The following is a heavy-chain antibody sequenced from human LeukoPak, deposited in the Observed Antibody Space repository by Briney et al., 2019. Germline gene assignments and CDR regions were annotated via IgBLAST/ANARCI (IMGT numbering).Heavy chain of an antibody. CDR3: AKDQLYSYGSSSVDY. D-gene: IGHD5-18*01. Sequence: GGSLRLSCAASGFTFSSYGMHWVRQAPGKGLEWVAVISYDGSNKYYADSVKGRFTISRDNSKNTLYLQMNSLRAEDTAVYYCAKDQLYSYGSSSVDYWGQGTLVTVSS. CDR2: ISYDGSNK. J-gene: IGHJ4*02. V-gene: IGHV3-30*18. CDR1: GFTFSSYG.